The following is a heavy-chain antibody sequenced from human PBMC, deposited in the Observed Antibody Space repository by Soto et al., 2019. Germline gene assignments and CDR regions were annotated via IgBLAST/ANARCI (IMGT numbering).Heavy chain of an antibody. V-gene: IGHV4-59*01. D-gene: IGHD1-1*01. CDR1: GGSITSYY. J-gene: IGHJ4*02. CDR2: MYYTGST. CDR3: ARKNDYMLDH. Sequence: SETLSLTCTVSGGSITSYYWSWIRQPPGKGLEWIGYMYYTGSTNYNPSLKSRVTISADTSKNQFSLKVNSVTAADTAVYYCARKNDYMLDHWGQGTLVTVSS.